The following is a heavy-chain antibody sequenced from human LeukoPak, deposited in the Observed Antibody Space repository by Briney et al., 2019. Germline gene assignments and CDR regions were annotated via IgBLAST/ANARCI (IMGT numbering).Heavy chain of an antibody. CDR1: GFALSSHW. Sequence: PGGSLRLSCAASGFALSSHWMTWVRQVPGRGPEWVANVNRDGSETYYLDSVKGRFTISKHNAKNSLYLQMNSLRAEDTALYHCARNNGMDVWGQGTTVIVSS. CDR2: VNRDGSET. J-gene: IGHJ6*02. V-gene: IGHV3-7*03. CDR3: ARNNGMDV.